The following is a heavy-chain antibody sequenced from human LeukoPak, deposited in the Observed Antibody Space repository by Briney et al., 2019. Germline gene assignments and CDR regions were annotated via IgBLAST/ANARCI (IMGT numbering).Heavy chain of an antibody. D-gene: IGHD3-22*01. CDR3: ARGDYYDRRFDN. Sequence: GGSPRLSCSASGFTFSTSWMNWVRQAPGKGLEWVADIKQDGSEKYYVDSVKGRFTISRDSAKNSLYLHLNSLRAEDTAVYYCARGDYYDRRFDNWGQGTLVTVSS. J-gene: IGHJ4*02. CDR1: GFTFSTSW. V-gene: IGHV3-7*02. CDR2: IKQDGSEK.